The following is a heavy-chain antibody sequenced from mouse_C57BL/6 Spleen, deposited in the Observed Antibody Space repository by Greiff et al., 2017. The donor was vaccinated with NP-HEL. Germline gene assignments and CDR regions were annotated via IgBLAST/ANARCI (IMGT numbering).Heavy chain of an antibody. V-gene: IGHV6-3*01. CDR1: GFTFSNYW. D-gene: IGHD2-1*01. Sequence: EVMLVESGGGLVQPGGSMKLSCVASGFTFSNYWMNWVRQSPEKGLEWVAQIRLKSDNYATHYAVSVKGRFTISRDDSKSSVYLQMNNLRAEDTEIDYCAEGYGKARYYFDYWGQGTTLTVSS. CDR3: AEGYGKARYYFDY. CDR2: IRLKSDNYAT. J-gene: IGHJ2*01.